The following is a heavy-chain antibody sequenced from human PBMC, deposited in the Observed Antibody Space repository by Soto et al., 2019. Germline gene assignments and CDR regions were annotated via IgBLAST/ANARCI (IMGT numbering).Heavy chain of an antibody. D-gene: IGHD3-10*01. J-gene: IGHJ6*02. CDR2: ISNDGRGK. V-gene: IGHV3-30*04. CDR1: GFTFTTYA. Sequence: VVSLRLSCAASGFTFTTYAIHWVRQAPGKGLEWVAVISNDGRGKYYADSVKGRFTISRGNSKNTLYLQMNSLRAEDTAVYYCAKDSYGSGTDYFYGMDVRGQGTTVTVSS. CDR3: AKDSYGSGTDYFYGMDV.